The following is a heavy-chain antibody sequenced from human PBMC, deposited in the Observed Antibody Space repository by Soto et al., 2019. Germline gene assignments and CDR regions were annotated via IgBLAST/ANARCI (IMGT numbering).Heavy chain of an antibody. V-gene: IGHV3-53*01. D-gene: IGHD3-10*01. CDR3: ARDRVGDGAYSLDF. J-gene: IGHJ4*02. CDR2: LLTTGDT. Sequence: DVHLVESGGGLIQPGGSLGVSCAASGLGGDKLGWVRQAPGKGLEWVALLLTTGDTQYADSVKGRFSVSRDSSTNTQYLQMSSLTVDDTAVYYCARDRVGDGAYSLDFWAQGVLVSVSS. CDR1: GLGGDK.